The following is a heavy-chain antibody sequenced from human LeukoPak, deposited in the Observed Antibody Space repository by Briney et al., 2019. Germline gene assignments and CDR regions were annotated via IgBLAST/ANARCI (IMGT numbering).Heavy chain of an antibody. Sequence: GTSVKVSCKASGYTFTGYYMHWVRQAPGQGLEWMGWINPNSGGTNYAQEFQGRVTMTRDTSISTAYMELSRLRSDDTAVYYCARGGGWAYCSSTSCLFLHYWGQGTLVTVSS. D-gene: IGHD2-2*01. CDR3: ARGGGWAYCSSTSCLFLHY. J-gene: IGHJ4*02. CDR2: INPNSGGT. V-gene: IGHV1-2*02. CDR1: GYTFTGYY.